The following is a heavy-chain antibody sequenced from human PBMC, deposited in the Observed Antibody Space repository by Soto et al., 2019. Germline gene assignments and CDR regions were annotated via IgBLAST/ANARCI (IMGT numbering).Heavy chain of an antibody. CDR1: GDSVSSNSAA. CDR3: ARFGVAGYSSSWYPDAFDI. J-gene: IGHJ3*02. D-gene: IGHD6-13*01. Sequence: SQTLSLTCAISGDSVSSNSAAWNWIRQSPSRGLEWLGRTYYRSKWYNDYAVSVKSRITINPDTSKNQFSLQLNSVTPEDTAVYYCARFGVAGYSSSWYPDAFDICGQGKMVTVS. CDR2: TYYRSKWYN. V-gene: IGHV6-1*01.